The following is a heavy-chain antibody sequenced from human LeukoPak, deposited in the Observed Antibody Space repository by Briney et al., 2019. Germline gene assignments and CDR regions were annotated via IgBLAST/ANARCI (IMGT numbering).Heavy chain of an antibody. J-gene: IGHJ4*02. CDR2: IYYSGST. CDR3: ARGRDGYNWAFDS. D-gene: IGHD5-24*01. Sequence: SETLSLTCTVSGGSISSYYWSWIRQPPGKGLEWIGYIYYSGSTNYNPSLKSRVTISVDTSKNQFSLKLSSVTATDTAVYYCARGRDGYNWAFDSWGQGTLVTDSS. V-gene: IGHV4-59*01. CDR1: GGSISSYY.